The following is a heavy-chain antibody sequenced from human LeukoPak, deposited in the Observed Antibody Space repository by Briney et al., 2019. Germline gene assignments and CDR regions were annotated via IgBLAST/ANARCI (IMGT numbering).Heavy chain of an antibody. CDR1: GFTFSSYA. CDR2: ISYDGSNK. CDR3: ARGREGGIGDILTGYYDY. J-gene: IGHJ4*02. Sequence: SGGSLRLSCAASGFTFSSYAMHWVRQAPGKGLEWVAVISYDGSNKYYADSVKGRFTISRDNSKNTLYLQMNSLRAEDTAVYYCARGREGGIGDILTGYYDYWGQGTLVTVSS. D-gene: IGHD3-9*01. V-gene: IGHV3-30*04.